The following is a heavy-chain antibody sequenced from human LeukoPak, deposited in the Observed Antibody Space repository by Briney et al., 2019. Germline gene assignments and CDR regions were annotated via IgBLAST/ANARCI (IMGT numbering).Heavy chain of an antibody. D-gene: IGHD3-22*01. J-gene: IGHJ4*02. Sequence: ASVKVSCKAPGYTFTSYYMHWVRQAPGQGLEWMGIINPSGGSTSYAQKFQGRVTMTRDTSTSTVYMELSSLRSEDTAVYYCARAMIVVVDDEDFDYWGQGTLVTVSS. CDR2: INPSGGST. V-gene: IGHV1-46*01. CDR3: ARAMIVVVDDEDFDY. CDR1: GYTFTSYY.